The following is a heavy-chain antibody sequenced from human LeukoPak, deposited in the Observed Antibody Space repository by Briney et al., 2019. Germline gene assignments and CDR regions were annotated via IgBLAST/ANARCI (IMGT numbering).Heavy chain of an antibody. CDR3: ARPFADYALYGMDV. V-gene: IGHV4-39*01. Sequence: SETLSLTCNVSGGSISNSRYYWGWIRQPPGKGLEWIGSIYYTGSTYYNPSLKSRVTISVDTSKTQFSLKLSSVTAADTAVYYCARPFADYALYGMDVWGQGTTVIVSS. CDR1: GGSISNSRYY. CDR2: IYYTGST. J-gene: IGHJ6*02. D-gene: IGHD4-17*01.